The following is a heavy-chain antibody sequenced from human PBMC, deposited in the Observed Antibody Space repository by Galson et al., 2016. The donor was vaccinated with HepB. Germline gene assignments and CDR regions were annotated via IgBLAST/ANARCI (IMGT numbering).Heavy chain of an antibody. CDR2: VSGSGDNT. D-gene: IGHD6-13*01. J-gene: IGHJ4*02. CDR3: AKGRPAIAAAGLNY. Sequence: SLRLSCAASGFTFKNYAMNWVRQAPGKGLEWVSVVSGSGDNTYYADSVKGRLTISRDNSNNTLFLQMNSLRVEDTAVYYCAKGRPAIAAAGLNYWGPGTLVTVSS. CDR1: GFTFKNYA. V-gene: IGHV3-23*01.